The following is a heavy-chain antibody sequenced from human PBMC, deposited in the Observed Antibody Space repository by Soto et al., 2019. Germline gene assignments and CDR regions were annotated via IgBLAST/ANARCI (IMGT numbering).Heavy chain of an antibody. CDR2: ISGSGGST. J-gene: IGHJ4*02. D-gene: IGHD6-19*01. CDR1: GFTFSSYP. CDR3: AKDPRSGGWYSPYYFDY. V-gene: IGHV3-23*01. Sequence: GGSLRLSCAASGFTFSSYPMSWVRQAPGKGLEWVSAISGSGGSTYYADSVKGRITISRENSKNTLYLQMNSLRADDTAVYYCAKDPRSGGWYSPYYFDYWGRGTLVTVSS.